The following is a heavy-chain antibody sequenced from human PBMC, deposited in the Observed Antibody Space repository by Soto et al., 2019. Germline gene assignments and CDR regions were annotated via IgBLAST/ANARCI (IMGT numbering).Heavy chain of an antibody. Sequence: GDSLKISCKASEYSFSTYWIGWVRQMPGKGLEWMGIIYPGDSDIRYSPSFQGQVTISADKSISTAYLQWSSLKASDTAMYYCARCDFTSYGLDVWGQGTTVTVSS. CDR1: EYSFSTYW. CDR3: ARCDFTSYGLDV. J-gene: IGHJ6*02. D-gene: IGHD3-3*01. V-gene: IGHV5-51*01. CDR2: IYPGDSDI.